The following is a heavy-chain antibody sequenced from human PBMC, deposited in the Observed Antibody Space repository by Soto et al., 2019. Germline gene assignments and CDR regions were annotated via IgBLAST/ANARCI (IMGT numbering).Heavy chain of an antibody. CDR2: IYYSGST. CDR1: GGSISSGGYY. Sequence: CTVSGGSISSGGYYWSWIRQHPGKGLEWIGYIYYSGSTYYSPSLKSRVTISLDTSKNQFSLKLSSVTAADTAVYYCARDLWGYCGTDCYPLDVWGQGTTVTVSS. D-gene: IGHD2-21*02. CDR3: ARDLWGYCGTDCYPLDV. V-gene: IGHV4-31*03. J-gene: IGHJ6*02.